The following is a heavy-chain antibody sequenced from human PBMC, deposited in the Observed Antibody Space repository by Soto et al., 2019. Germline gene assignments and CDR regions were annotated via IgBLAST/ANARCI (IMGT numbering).Heavy chain of an antibody. J-gene: IGHJ4*02. V-gene: IGHV4-31*01. CDR1: GGSISSGGYY. D-gene: IGHD3-10*01. Sequence: QVQLQESGPGLVKPSQTLSLTCTVSGGSISSGGYYWSWIRQHPGKCLEWIGYIYYSGSTYYNPSLKXXVXIXXDTSKNQFSLKLSSVTAADTAVYYCARVVHPGHENWGQGTLVTVSS. CDR3: ARVVHPGHEN. CDR2: IYYSGST.